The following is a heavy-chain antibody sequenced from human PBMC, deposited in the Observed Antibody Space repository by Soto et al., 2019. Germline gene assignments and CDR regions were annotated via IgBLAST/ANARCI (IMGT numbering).Heavy chain of an antibody. J-gene: IGHJ5*02. CDR1: GGSISSDDYY. V-gene: IGHV4-30-4*01. CDR3: ARRYCSGGRCGWFDP. Sequence: QVQLQESGPGLVKPSQTLSLTCTVSGGSISSDDYYWSWIRQPPGKGLEWIGYIYYSGSTYYNLSLKSRVTISVDTSKNQFSLRLSSVTAADTAIYYCARRYCSGGRCGWFDPWGQGSLVTVSS. D-gene: IGHD2-15*01. CDR2: IYYSGST.